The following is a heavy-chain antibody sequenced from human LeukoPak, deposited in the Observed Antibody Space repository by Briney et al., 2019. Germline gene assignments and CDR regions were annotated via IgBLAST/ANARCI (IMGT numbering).Heavy chain of an antibody. Sequence: PGGSLRLSWAASGFTFTNYWMSWVRQAPGKGLEWVSVIYSGGSTFYADSVKGRFTISRDNSKNTLYLQMNSLRAEDTAVYYCARHGSITMVRGRLRYYYMDVWGKGTTVTISS. CDR3: ARHGSITMVRGRLRYYYMDV. J-gene: IGHJ6*03. D-gene: IGHD3-10*01. V-gene: IGHV3-66*04. CDR1: GFTFTNYW. CDR2: IYSGGST.